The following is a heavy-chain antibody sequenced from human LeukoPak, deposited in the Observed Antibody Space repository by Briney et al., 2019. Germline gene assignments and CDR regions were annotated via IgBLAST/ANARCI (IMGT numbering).Heavy chain of an antibody. Sequence: GASVKVSCKAFGYTFTSYDINWVRQATGQGLEWMGWMNPNSGNTGCAQKFQGRVTMTRNTSISTAYMELSSLRSEDTAVYYCARGQARAVRGVINAYWGQGTLVTVSS. V-gene: IGHV1-8*01. J-gene: IGHJ4*02. CDR1: GYTFTSYD. D-gene: IGHD3-10*01. CDR3: ARGQARAVRGVINAY. CDR2: MNPNSGNT.